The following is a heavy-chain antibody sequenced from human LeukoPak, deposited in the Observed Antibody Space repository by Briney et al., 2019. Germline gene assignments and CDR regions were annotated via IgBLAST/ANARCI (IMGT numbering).Heavy chain of an antibody. D-gene: IGHD6-13*01. J-gene: IGHJ3*02. CDR3: AREWYSSSHDAFDI. CDR2: IYYSGST. CDR1: GGSISSSSYY. Sequence: SETLSLTCTVSGGSISSSSYYWGWIRQPPGKGLEWIGSIYYSGSTYYNPSLKSRVTISVDTSKNQFSLKLSSVTAADTAVYYCAREWYSSSHDAFDIWGQGTMVTVSS. V-gene: IGHV4-39*07.